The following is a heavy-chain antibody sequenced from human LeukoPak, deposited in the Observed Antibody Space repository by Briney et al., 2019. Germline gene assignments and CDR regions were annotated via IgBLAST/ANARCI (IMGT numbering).Heavy chain of an antibody. Sequence: GRSLSLSCAVSGFTLNSYCMTCVTDAPAEGWVCGTTKYQDGSEKYYVDSVKGRFTIYRDNAKNSLYRQLNSLRGEDTAVYYCARLRIVGVTTPYYYYMDVWGKGTTVTVSS. CDR2: KYQDGSEK. D-gene: IGHD1-26*01. CDR1: GFTLNSYC. V-gene: IGHV3-7*01. J-gene: IGHJ6*03. CDR3: ARLRIVGVTTPYYYYMDV.